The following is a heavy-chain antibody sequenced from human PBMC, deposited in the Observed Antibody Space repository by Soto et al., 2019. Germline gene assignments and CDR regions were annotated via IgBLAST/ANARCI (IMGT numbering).Heavy chain of an antibody. D-gene: IGHD3-10*01. J-gene: IGHJ4*02. V-gene: IGHV1-18*01. Sequence: GQGLEWMGWISAYNGNTNYAQKLQGRVTMTTDTSTSTAYMELRSLRSDDTAVYYCARGGITMVRGVIIYMGDYFDYWGQGTLVTVSS. CDR2: ISAYNGNT. CDR3: ARGGITMVRGVIIYMGDYFDY.